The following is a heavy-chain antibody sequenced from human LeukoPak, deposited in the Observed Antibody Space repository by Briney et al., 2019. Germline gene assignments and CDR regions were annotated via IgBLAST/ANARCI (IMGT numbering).Heavy chain of an antibody. V-gene: IGHV3-9*01. CDR2: ISWNSGSI. J-gene: IGHJ4*02. Sequence: GGSLRLSCAASGFTFDDYAMHWVRQAPGKGLEWVSGISWNSGSIGYADSVKGRFTISRDNAKNSLYLQMISLRAEDTALYYCAKADYGDYVDYWGQGTLVTVSS. CDR1: GFTFDDYA. D-gene: IGHD4-17*01. CDR3: AKADYGDYVDY.